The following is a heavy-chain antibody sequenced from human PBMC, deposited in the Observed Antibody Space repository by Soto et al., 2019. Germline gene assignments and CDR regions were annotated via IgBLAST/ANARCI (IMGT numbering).Heavy chain of an antibody. J-gene: IGHJ5*02. V-gene: IGHV4-31*03. CDR2: IYYSGST. CDR1: GGSVSGGVYY. Sequence: SETLSLTCTVSGGSVSGGVYYWNWIRQHPEKGLEWIGYIYYSGSTYYNPSLKSRVTISVDTSKNQFSLKLSSVPAADTAGYYGAREVPEGGRLGPWGEGTRVTVSS. CDR3: AREVPEGGRLGP.